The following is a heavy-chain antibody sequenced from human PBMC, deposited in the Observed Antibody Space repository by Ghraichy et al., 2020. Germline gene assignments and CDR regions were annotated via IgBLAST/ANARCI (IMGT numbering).Heavy chain of an antibody. J-gene: IGHJ6*02. V-gene: IGHV4-39*01. D-gene: IGHD3-10*01. Sequence: GSLSLTCAVASYSVITDRYYWAWIRQSPGKGFEWIGTIHYSGTTYFNPSLKRRVSLPVDTSRNQVSLKVYSMSAADTAVYYWARKMFQWFGESDVYFHGFDVWGQGASGTGSS. CDR2: IHYSGTT. CDR3: ARKMFQWFGESDVYFHGFDV. CDR1: SYSVITDRYY.